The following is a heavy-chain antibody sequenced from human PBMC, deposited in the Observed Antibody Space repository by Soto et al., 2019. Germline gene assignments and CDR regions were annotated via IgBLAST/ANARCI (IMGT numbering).Heavy chain of an antibody. CDR2: IKQDGSEK. Sequence: GGSLRLSCAASGFTFSSYWMSWVRQAPGKGLEWVANIKQDGSEKYYGESVKGRFTISRDDPKNTLYLDMNSLRVEDTAVYYCAKDPPWTVGPLAMDVWGQGTTVTVSS. CDR1: GFTFSSYW. CDR3: AKDPPWTVGPLAMDV. J-gene: IGHJ6*02. D-gene: IGHD2-2*01. V-gene: IGHV3-7*03.